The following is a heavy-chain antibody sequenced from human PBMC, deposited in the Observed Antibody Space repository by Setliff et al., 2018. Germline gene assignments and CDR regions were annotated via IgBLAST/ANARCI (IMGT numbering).Heavy chain of an antibody. CDR3: ARGRNIAARLLDS. D-gene: IGHD6-6*01. CDR1: GGTFSHYY. Sequence: SETLSLTCAAYGGTFSHYYWTWIRQSPGKGLEWIGEINHSGSTNYNPSLKSRVTISIDTSRDQFSLKLISMIAADTAVYYCARGRNIAARLLDSWGQGTLVTVSS. V-gene: IGHV4-34*01. J-gene: IGHJ4*02. CDR2: INHSGST.